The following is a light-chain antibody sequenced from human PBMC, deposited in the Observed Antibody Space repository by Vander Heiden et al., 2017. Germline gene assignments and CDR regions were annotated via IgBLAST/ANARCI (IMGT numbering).Light chain of an antibody. CDR1: QSLLHSNGYNY. V-gene: IGKV2-28*01. CDR2: LGS. CDR3: MQALQTRT. Sequence: DIVMTQSPLSLPVTPGEPASISCRSSQSLLHSNGYNYLDWYLQKAGESPQLLIYLGSNRASGVPARFSGSGSGTDFTLEISRVEAEDVGVYYCMQALQTRTFGQGTRLEIK. J-gene: IGKJ5*01.